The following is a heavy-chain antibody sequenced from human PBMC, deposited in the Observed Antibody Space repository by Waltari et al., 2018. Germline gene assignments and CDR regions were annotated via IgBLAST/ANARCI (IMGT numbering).Heavy chain of an antibody. D-gene: IGHD4-4*01. CDR2: ISPSMGTT. Sequence: QVQLAQSGAEVKKPGSSVKVSCEASGVTLTNLHISGVRQAPGQGLEWMGRISPSMGTTTYARKIQGRVTMTADTASTTAHMQLTGLTDDDTAIYFCAREAGNSRYWYFDLWGRGTLVTVSS. J-gene: IGHJ2*01. CDR3: AREAGNSRYWYFDL. V-gene: IGHV1-69*04. CDR1: GVTLTNLH.